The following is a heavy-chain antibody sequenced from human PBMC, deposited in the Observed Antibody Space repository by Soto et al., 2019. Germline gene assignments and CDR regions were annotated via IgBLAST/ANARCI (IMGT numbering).Heavy chain of an antibody. V-gene: IGHV4-39*01. CDR2: VYYGGST. CDR1: GGSISSSSYY. D-gene: IGHD3-22*01. J-gene: IGHJ6*02. Sequence: PSETLSLTCTVSGGSISSSSYYWGWIRQPPGKGLEWIGNVYYGGSTYYNPSLMSRVTISVETSKSQFSLKLSSVTAADTAVYYCAGGDYYHSSGYYFYYYTMDVWGQGTTVTVSS. CDR3: AGGDYYHSSGYYFYYYTMDV.